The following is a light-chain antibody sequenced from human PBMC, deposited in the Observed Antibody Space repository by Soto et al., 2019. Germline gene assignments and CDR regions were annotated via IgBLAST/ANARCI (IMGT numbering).Light chain of an antibody. CDR3: SSYSTGSTLYV. V-gene: IGLV2-14*01. J-gene: IGLJ1*01. CDR2: EVT. CDR1: SSDVYDFDY. Sequence: QAVVTQPASVSGSPGQSITISCTGASSDVYDFDYVSWYQQHPGTAPKLIIYEVTNRPSGVSNRFSGSKSGSTASLTISGLQAEDEADYYCSSYSTGSTLYVFGTGTKLTVL.